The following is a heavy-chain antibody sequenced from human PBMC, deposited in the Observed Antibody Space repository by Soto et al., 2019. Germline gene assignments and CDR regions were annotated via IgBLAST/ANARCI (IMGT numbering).Heavy chain of an antibody. CDR2: ISYDGSNK. Sequence: GGSLRLSCAASGFTFSSYGMHWVRQAPGKGLEWVAVISYDGSNKYYADSVKGRFTISRDNSKNTLYLQMNSLRAEDTAVYYCARDYDFWSGPTGIDPWGQGTLVTVSS. D-gene: IGHD3-3*01. J-gene: IGHJ5*02. CDR1: GFTFSSYG. CDR3: ARDYDFWSGPTGIDP. V-gene: IGHV3-30*03.